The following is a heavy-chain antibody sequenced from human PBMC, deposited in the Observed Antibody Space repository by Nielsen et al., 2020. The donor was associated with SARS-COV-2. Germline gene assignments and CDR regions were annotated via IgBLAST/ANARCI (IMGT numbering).Heavy chain of an antibody. Sequence: SLKISCAASGFTFDDYAMHWVRQAPGKGLEWVSGISWNSGSIGYADSVKGRFTISRDNAKNSLFLQMSRLRAEDTAVYYCARSKLRFLEWLRPNYFDSWGLGTLVTVSS. V-gene: IGHV3-9*01. CDR3: ARSKLRFLEWLRPNYFDS. D-gene: IGHD3-3*01. J-gene: IGHJ4*02. CDR2: ISWNSGSI. CDR1: GFTFDDYA.